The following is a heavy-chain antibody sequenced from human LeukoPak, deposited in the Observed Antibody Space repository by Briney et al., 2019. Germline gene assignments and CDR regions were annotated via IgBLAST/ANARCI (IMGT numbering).Heavy chain of an antibody. D-gene: IGHD3-3*01. CDR3: ARDGYEFWSGYYHGAYFNH. Sequence: PGGSLRLSCATSGFCSSSNWMSWVRQAPGKGLEWVANIKKDGSEKYYGDAVKSRFTNSRDNVKISLYLQMNSLRAEDTGVYYCARDGYEFWSGYYHGAYFNHWGQGTLVTVSS. J-gene: IGHJ4*02. CDR1: GFCSSSNW. V-gene: IGHV3-7*03. CDR2: IKKDGSEK.